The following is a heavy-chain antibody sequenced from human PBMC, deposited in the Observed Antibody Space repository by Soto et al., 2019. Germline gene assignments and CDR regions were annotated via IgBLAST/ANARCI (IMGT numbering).Heavy chain of an antibody. CDR3: ARGRREYSGYYGYYFDY. Sequence: SVKVSCKTSGGTFSSYAISWVRQAPGQGLEWMGGIVPIVGTTNYAQKFQGRVTMTRDTAMSTAYMELNRLRSDDTAVYYCARGRREYSGYYGYYFDYWGQGTLVTVSS. CDR2: IVPIVGTT. J-gene: IGHJ4*02. D-gene: IGHD3-22*01. V-gene: IGHV1-69*05. CDR1: GGTFSSYA.